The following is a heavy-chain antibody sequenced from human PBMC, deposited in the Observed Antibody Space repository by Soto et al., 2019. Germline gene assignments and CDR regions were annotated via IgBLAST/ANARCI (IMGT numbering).Heavy chain of an antibody. Sequence: GSLRLSCAASGFTFSSYSMNWVRQAPGKGLEWVSYISSSSSTIYYADSVKGRFTISRDNAKNSLYLQMNSLRDEDTAVYYCARDHAYYYDSSCKNWFDPWGQGTLVTVSS. D-gene: IGHD3-22*01. CDR3: ARDHAYYYDSSCKNWFDP. J-gene: IGHJ5*02. V-gene: IGHV3-48*02. CDR1: GFTFSSYS. CDR2: ISSSSSTI.